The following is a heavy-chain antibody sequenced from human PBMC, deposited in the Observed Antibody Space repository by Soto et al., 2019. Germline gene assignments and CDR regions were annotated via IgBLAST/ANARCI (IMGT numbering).Heavy chain of an antibody. D-gene: IGHD3-22*01. CDR2: VTSSPSSM. CDR1: GFTFSGFS. V-gene: IGHV3-21*01. Sequence: GVLRLSCAASGFTFSGFSMNWVRQAPGKGLEWVSSVTSSPSSMFYADSVKGRFTISRDDAKDSLFLQMNSLRADDTAVYYCAREADFASSGYVLDYWGLGT. CDR3: AREADFASSGYVLDY. J-gene: IGHJ4*02.